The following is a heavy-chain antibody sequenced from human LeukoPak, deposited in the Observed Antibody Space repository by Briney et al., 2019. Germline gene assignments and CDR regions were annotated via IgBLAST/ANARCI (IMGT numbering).Heavy chain of an antibody. Sequence: SQTLSLTCAISGDSVSSTAWNWIRQSPSRGLEWPGRTYYKSRWYYDYAVFVRGRISINPDTSKNQFSLQLDSVTPDDTAIYYCARGGRGGCSSSTCYFDSWGQGALVTVSS. CDR1: GDSVSSTA. CDR2: TYYKSRWYY. CDR3: ARGGRGGCSSSTCYFDS. J-gene: IGHJ4*02. D-gene: IGHD2-2*01. V-gene: IGHV6-1*01.